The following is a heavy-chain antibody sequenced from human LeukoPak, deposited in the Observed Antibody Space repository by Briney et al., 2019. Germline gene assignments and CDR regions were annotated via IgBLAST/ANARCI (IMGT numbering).Heavy chain of an antibody. CDR2: IYYSGST. D-gene: IGHD5-18*01. CDR3: ARQGSYGDHFDY. CDR1: GGSISSYY. J-gene: IGHJ4*02. Sequence: SETLSLTCTVSGGSISSYYWSWIRQPPGKGLEWIGYIYYSGSTNYNPSLKSRVTISVDTSKNQFSLKLSSVTAADTAVYYRARQGSYGDHFDYWGQGTLVTVSS. V-gene: IGHV4-59*08.